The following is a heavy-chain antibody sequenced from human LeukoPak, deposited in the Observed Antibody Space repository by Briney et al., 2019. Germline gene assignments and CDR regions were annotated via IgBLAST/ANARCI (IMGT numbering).Heavy chain of an antibody. Sequence: GGSLRLSCAASGFTFSSYEMHWVRQAPGKGLEWVSYISSSGSTIYYADSVKGRFTISRDNAKNSLYLQINSLRAVDTAVYYCARDYGGSSPFDYWGQGTLVTVSS. CDR1: GFTFSSYE. J-gene: IGHJ4*02. CDR3: ARDYGGSSPFDY. CDR2: ISSSGSTI. V-gene: IGHV3-48*03. D-gene: IGHD2-15*01.